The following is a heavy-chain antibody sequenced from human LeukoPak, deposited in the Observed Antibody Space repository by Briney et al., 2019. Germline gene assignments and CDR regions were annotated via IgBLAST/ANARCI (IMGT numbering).Heavy chain of an antibody. Sequence: PGGSLRLSCAASGFTFSSYWMNWARQAPGKGLEWVGVISYDGSDEYYTDSVKGRFTISRDNSKNTVYLQMNSLRADDTAVYYCARDFTPEWFDIHWGQGTLVTVS. CDR3: ARDFTPEWFDIH. V-gene: IGHV3-30*03. CDR2: ISYDGSDE. CDR1: GFTFSSYW. D-gene: IGHD3-3*01. J-gene: IGHJ4*02.